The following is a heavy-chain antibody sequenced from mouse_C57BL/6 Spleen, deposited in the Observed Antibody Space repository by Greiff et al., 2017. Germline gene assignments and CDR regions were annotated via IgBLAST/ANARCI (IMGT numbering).Heavy chain of an antibody. CDR3: ASYYGSSYDAMDY. D-gene: IGHD1-1*01. CDR2: ISYDGSN. Sequence: VQLQQSGPGLVKPSQSLSLTCSVTGYSITSGYYWNWIRQFPGNKLEWMGYISYDGSNNYNPSLKNRISITRDTSKNQFFLKLNSVTTEDTATYNGASYYGSSYDAMDYWGQGTSVTVSS. J-gene: IGHJ4*01. V-gene: IGHV3-6*01. CDR1: GYSITSGYY.